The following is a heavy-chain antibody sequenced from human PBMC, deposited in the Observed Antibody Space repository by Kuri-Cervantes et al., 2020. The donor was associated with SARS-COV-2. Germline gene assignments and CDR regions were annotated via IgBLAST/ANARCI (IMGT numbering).Heavy chain of an antibody. CDR1: GYTFTSYA. V-gene: IGHV1-3*01. CDR3: ARGGSGRTTYFDY. D-gene: IGHD1-1*01. J-gene: IGHJ4*02. CDR2: INAGNGNT. Sequence: ASVKVSCKASGYTFTSYAMHWVRQAPGQRLEWMGWINAGNGNTKYSQKFQGRVTITRDTSASTAYMELSSLRSEDTAVYYCARGGSGRTTYFDYWGQGTLVTVSS.